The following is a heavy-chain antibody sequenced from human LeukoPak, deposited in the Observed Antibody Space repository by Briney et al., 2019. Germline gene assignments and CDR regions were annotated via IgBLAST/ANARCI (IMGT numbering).Heavy chain of an antibody. D-gene: IGHD3-10*02. CDR1: GFTFSSYE. V-gene: IGHV3-48*03. CDR2: ISSSGSTI. Sequence: PGGALRLSCAASGFTFSSYERNWVRQAPGKGLEWVSYISSSGSTIYYADSVKGRFTSSRDNAKNSLYLQMNSLRAEDTAVYYCAELGITMIGGVWGKGTTVTISS. J-gene: IGHJ6*04. CDR3: AELGITMIGGV.